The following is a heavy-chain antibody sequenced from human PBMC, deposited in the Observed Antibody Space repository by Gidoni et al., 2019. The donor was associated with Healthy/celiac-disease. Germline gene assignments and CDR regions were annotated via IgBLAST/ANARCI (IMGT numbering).Heavy chain of an antibody. Sequence: EVQLVESGGGLVQPGGSLRLSCAASGFTFSSYAMPWVRQAPGKGLEYVSASSSNGGSTYYANSVKGRFTISRDNSKNTLYLQMGSLRAEDMAVYYCARANDEYDILTGYYDYWGQGTLVTVSS. CDR3: ARANDEYDILTGYYDY. CDR2: SSSNGGST. CDR1: GFTFSSYA. V-gene: IGHV3-64*01. D-gene: IGHD3-9*01. J-gene: IGHJ4*02.